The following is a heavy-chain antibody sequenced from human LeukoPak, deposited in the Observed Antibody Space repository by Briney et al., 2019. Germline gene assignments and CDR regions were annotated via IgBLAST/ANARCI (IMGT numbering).Heavy chain of an antibody. D-gene: IGHD4-17*01. CDR1: GGSISSGGYY. CDR3: ASRTARHDAFDI. CDR2: IYYSGST. Sequence: PSETLSLTCTVSGGSISSGGYYWSWIRQHPGKGLEWIGYIYYSGSTYYNPSLKSRVTISVDKSKNQFSLKLSSVTAADTAVYYCASRTARHDAFDIWGQGTMVTVSS. V-gene: IGHV4-31*03. J-gene: IGHJ3*02.